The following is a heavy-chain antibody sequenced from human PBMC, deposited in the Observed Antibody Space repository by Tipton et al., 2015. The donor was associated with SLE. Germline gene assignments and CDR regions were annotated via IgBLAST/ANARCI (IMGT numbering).Heavy chain of an antibody. CDR2: INHSGIT. J-gene: IGHJ5*02. D-gene: IGHD3-10*01. Sequence: TLSLTCAVYGGSFSGYYWSWIRQPPGKGLEWIGEINHSGITNYNPSLKSRVTISVDTSKNQFSLKLNSVTAADTAVYYCARDPSYYYGSGSNGSWFDPWGQGTLVTVSS. V-gene: IGHV4-34*01. CDR1: GGSFSGYY. CDR3: ARDPSYYYGSGSNGSWFDP.